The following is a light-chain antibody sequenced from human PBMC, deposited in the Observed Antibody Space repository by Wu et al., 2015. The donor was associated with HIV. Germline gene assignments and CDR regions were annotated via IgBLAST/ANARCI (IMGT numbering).Light chain of an antibody. J-gene: IGKJ1*01. CDR3: QQYGSSLPWT. CDR2: ATS. CDR1: QSITSSH. Sequence: EIVLTQSPDTLSLSPGERATLSCRASQSITSSHLVWYQQKPGQAPRLLMYATSSRATGVPDRFSGSGSGTDFTLTISRLEPEDFAVYYCQQYGSSLPWTFGQGTKVEIK. V-gene: IGKV3-20*01.